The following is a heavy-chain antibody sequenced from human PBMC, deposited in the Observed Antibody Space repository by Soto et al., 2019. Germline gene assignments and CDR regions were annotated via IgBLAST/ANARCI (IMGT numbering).Heavy chain of an antibody. Sequence: SETLSLTCTVSGVSISSYYWSWIRQPPGKGLEWIGYIYYSGSTNYNPSLKSRVTISVDTSKNQFSLKLSSVTAADTAVYYCAKDTSGNGYYRNDGLGQGTTVTVSS. CDR2: IYYSGST. CDR1: GVSISSYY. J-gene: IGHJ6*02. V-gene: IGHV4-59*01. D-gene: IGHD3-10*01. CDR3: AKDTSGNGYYRNDG.